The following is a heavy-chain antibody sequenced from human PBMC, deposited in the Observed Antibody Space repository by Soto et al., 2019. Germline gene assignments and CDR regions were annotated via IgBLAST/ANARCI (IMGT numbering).Heavy chain of an antibody. CDR3: AKYSNYLAGMEV. D-gene: IGHD4-4*01. Sequence: AGGSLRLSCAASGFTFSSYGMHWVRQAPGKGLEWVAVISYDGSNKYYADSVKGRFTISRDNSKNTLYLQMNSLRAEDTAVYYCAKYSNYLAGMEVWGQGTTVTVS. V-gene: IGHV3-30*18. CDR1: GFTFSSYG. J-gene: IGHJ6*02. CDR2: ISYDGSNK.